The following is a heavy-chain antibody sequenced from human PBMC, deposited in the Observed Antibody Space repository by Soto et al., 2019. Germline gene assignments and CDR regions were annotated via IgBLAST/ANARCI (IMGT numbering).Heavy chain of an antibody. Sequence: NPSETLSLTCTVSGGSISSGDYYWSWIRQPPGKGLEWIGYIYYSGSTYYNPSLKSRVTISVDTSKNQFSLKLSSVTAADTAVYYCARVPIVPAASGYFDYWGQGTLVTVSS. V-gene: IGHV4-30-4*01. CDR1: GGSISSGDYY. D-gene: IGHD2-2*01. J-gene: IGHJ4*02. CDR3: ARVPIVPAASGYFDY. CDR2: IYYSGST.